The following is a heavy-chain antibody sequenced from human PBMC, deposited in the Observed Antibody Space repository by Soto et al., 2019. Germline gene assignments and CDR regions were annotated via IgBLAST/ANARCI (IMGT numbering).Heavy chain of an antibody. CDR2: ISSSSSYI. CDR3: ARASGEYSYGSPDY. J-gene: IGHJ4*02. V-gene: IGHV3-21*01. CDR1: GFTFSSYS. Sequence: ESGGGLVRPGGSLRLSCAASGFTFSSYSMNWVRQASGKGLEWVTSISSSSSYIYYAGSVKGRFTISRDNAKNSLYLQMNRLRAEDTAVYYCARASGEYSYGSPDYWGQGTLVTVSS. D-gene: IGHD5-18*01.